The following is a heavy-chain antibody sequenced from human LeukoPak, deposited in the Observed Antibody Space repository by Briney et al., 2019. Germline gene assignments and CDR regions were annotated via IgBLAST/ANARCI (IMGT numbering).Heavy chain of an antibody. CDR2: SSTHNDNT. V-gene: IGHV1-18*01. Sequence: ASVKVSCKASGYTFTSYGISWVRQAPGQGLGWVGWSSTHNDNTNYAQKLQGRVTTTTDTSTSTAYMELRSLRSDDTAVYYCAKDEYYGSGSYTGHWGQGTLVTVSS. J-gene: IGHJ4*02. CDR1: GYTFTSYG. D-gene: IGHD3-10*01. CDR3: AKDEYYGSGSYTGH.